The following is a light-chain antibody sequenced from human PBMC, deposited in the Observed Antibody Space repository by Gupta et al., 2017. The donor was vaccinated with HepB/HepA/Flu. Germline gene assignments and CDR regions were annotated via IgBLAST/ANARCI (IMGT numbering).Light chain of an antibody. CDR3: SSYTSSSTPVV. J-gene: IGLJ2*01. Sequence: QSALTQPDSVSGSPGQSITISCTGTSSDVGGYNYVSWYQQHPSKAPKLMIYDVSNRPSGVSNRFSGSKSGNTASLTISGLQAEDEADYYCSSYTSSSTPVVFGGGTKLTVL. CDR2: DVS. CDR1: SSDVGGYNY. V-gene: IGLV2-14*03.